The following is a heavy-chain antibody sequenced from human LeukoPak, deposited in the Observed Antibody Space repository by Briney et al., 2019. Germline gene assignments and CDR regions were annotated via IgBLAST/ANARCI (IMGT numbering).Heavy chain of an antibody. Sequence: SGTLSLTCGVSGGSITITNYWTWVRQPPGKGLEWIGEVNLQGSTNYNPSLKSRVTISVDTSKNQFSLKLSSVTAADTAVYYCAGMRITTPTVRTLDYWGQGTLVTVSS. CDR1: GGSITITNY. CDR3: AGMRITTPTVRTLDY. V-gene: IGHV4-4*02. D-gene: IGHD1-14*01. J-gene: IGHJ4*02. CDR2: VNLQGST.